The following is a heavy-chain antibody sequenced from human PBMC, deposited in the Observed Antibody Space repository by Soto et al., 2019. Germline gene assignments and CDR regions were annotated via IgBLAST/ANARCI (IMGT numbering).Heavy chain of an antibody. CDR1: GYSFTSYW. Sequence: GESLKISCKGSGYSFTSYWIGWVRQMPGKGLEWMGIIYPGDSDTRYSPSFQGQVTISADKSISTAYLQWSSLKASDTAMYYRAVTYYYDSSGYYYYYGMDVWGQGTTVTVSS. J-gene: IGHJ6*02. D-gene: IGHD3-22*01. CDR2: IYPGDSDT. CDR3: AVTYYYDSSGYYYYYGMDV. V-gene: IGHV5-51*01.